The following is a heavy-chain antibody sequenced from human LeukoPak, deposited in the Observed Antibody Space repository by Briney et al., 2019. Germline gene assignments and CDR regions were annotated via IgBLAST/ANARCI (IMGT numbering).Heavy chain of an antibody. J-gene: IGHJ4*02. V-gene: IGHV5-51*01. CDR2: IYPGDSDT. D-gene: IGHD6-13*01. CDR1: GYGFTTYW. Sequence: GESLKISCKDSGYGFTTYWIGWVRQMPGKGLEWMGIIYPGDSDTRYSPSFQGQVTISADKSISTAYLQWSGLKASDTAMYYCARQPPSSIAAAGPYFDYWGQGTLVTVSS. CDR3: ARQPPSSIAAAGPYFDY.